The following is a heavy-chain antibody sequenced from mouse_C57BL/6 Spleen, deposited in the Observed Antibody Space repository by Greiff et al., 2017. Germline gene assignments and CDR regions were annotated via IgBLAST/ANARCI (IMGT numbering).Heavy chain of an antibody. J-gene: IGHJ2*01. D-gene: IGHD1-1*01. CDR2: ISSGSSTI. CDR1: GFTFSDYG. CDR3: ARNYGSGVDY. Sequence: EVMLVESGGGLVKPGGSLKLSCAASGFTFSDYGMHWVRQAPEKGLEWVAYISSGSSTIYYADTVKGRFTISRDNAKTTLFLQMTSLRSEDTAMYYCARNYGSGVDYWGQGTTLTVSS. V-gene: IGHV5-17*01.